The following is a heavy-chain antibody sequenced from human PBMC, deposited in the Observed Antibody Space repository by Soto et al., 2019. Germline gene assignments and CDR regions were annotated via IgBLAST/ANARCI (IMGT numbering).Heavy chain of an antibody. V-gene: IGHV4-34*01. CDR1: GGSFNGSC. Sequence: SATLSLTCAVDGGSFNGSCWSWIRQPPGKGLEWIGEINHSGSTNYNPSLKSRVTISVDTSKNQFSLKLSSVTAADTAVYYCARGGDSSSTHFDYWGQGTLVTVPQ. CDR2: INHSGST. D-gene: IGHD6-6*01. CDR3: ARGGDSSSTHFDY. J-gene: IGHJ4*02.